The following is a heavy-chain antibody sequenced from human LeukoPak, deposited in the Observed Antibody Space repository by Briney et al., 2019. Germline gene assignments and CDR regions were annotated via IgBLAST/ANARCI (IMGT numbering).Heavy chain of an antibody. CDR1: GFTFSSYG. Sequence: GGTLRLSCAASGFTFSSYGMSWVRQAPGKGLEWVSAISGSGGSTYYADSVKGRFTISRDNSKNTLYLQMNSLRAEDTAVYYCAKRKRAVDDAFDIWGQGTMVTVSS. V-gene: IGHV3-23*01. CDR2: ISGSGGST. CDR3: AKRKRAVDDAFDI. J-gene: IGHJ3*02. D-gene: IGHD6-19*01.